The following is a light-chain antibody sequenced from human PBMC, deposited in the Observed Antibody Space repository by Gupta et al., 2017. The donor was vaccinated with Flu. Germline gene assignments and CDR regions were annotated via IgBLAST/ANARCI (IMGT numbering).Light chain of an antibody. J-gene: IGKJ3*01. CDR3: QNYYYSPFT. CDR1: QSVSRDY. V-gene: IGKV3-20*01. Sequence: SCRASQSVSRDYLAWYQQKPGQAPRLLIYATSSRATGIPDRFSGSGSGTDFTLTICRLEPEDFGVYYCQNYYYSPFTFGHGTKVDI. CDR2: ATS.